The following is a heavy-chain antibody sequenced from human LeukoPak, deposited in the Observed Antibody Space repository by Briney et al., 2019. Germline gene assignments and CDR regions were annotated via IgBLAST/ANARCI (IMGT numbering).Heavy chain of an antibody. J-gene: IGHJ4*02. V-gene: IGHV3-66*02. CDR2: IYSGGST. D-gene: IGHD3-10*01. CDR3: ARGGGSGSYYKFDY. CDR1: GSTVSGNY. Sequence: GGSLRLSCAASGSTVSGNYMSWVRQAPGKGLEWVSVIYSGGSTYYADSVKGRFTISRDNSKNTLYLQMNSLRAEDTAVYYCARGGGSGSYYKFDYWGQGTLLTVSS.